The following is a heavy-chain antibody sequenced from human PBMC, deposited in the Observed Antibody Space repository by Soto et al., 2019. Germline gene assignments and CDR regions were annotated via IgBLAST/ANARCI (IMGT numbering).Heavy chain of an antibody. CDR2: ISGHNGNT. D-gene: IGHD6-13*01. J-gene: IGHJ4*02. V-gene: IGHV1-18*01. Sequence: QVQLVQSGTEVKKPGASVKVSCKASGYTFTRFGINWVRQAPGQGLEWMGWISGHNGNTHSAQNFQGRVTVTTDTSTSTAYMERRSLRPADTAVYYCASDFEAGRKLVSGFDYWGQGTLVTVSS. CDR3: ASDFEAGRKLVSGFDY. CDR1: GYTFTRFG.